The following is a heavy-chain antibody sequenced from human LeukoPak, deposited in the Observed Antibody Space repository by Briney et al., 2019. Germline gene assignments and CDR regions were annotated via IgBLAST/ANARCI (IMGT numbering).Heavy chain of an antibody. CDR1: GFSLSNYW. Sequence: PGGSLRLSCAASGFSLSNYWMNWVRQTPGKGLEWVANINQAGNEKNYVASVKGRFTISRDNSKNSLTLQMTSLRVEDTAVYYCARHPTGYPNWFDPWGQGTQVTVSS. J-gene: IGHJ5*02. D-gene: IGHD6-13*01. CDR3: ARHPTGYPNWFDP. CDR2: INQAGNEK. V-gene: IGHV3-7*01.